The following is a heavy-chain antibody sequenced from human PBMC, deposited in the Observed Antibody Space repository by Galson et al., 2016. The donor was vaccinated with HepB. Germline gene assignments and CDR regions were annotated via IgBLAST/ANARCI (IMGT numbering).Heavy chain of an antibody. J-gene: IGHJ4*02. CDR2: INPDSGST. Sequence: SVKVSCKASGDTFIGYYMHWVRQAPGQGLEWMGRINPDSGSTDYAQRFRGRVTMTRDTSINTAYMELSSLTSDDTAIYYCARDVQYRFDSWGQGTLVTVSS. V-gene: IGHV1-2*06. CDR1: GDTFIGYY. D-gene: IGHD2/OR15-2a*01. CDR3: ARDVQYRFDS.